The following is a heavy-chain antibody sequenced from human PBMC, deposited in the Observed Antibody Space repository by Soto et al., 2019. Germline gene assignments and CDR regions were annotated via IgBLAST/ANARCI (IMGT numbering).Heavy chain of an antibody. D-gene: IGHD3-3*01. CDR1: GFTFSSYA. J-gene: IGHJ5*02. V-gene: IGHV3-23*01. CDR3: AKDGEYYDFWSGYSLPNWFDP. CDR2: ISGSGGST. Sequence: EVQLLESGGGLVQPGGSLRLSCAASGFTFSSYAMSWVRQAPGKGLEWVSAISGSGGSTYYADSVKGRFTISRDNSKNTLYLQMNSLRAEDTAVYYCAKDGEYYDFWSGYSLPNWFDPWGQGTLVTVYS.